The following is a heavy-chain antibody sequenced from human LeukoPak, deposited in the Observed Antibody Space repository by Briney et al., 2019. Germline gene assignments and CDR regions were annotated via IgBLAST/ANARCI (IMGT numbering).Heavy chain of an antibody. Sequence: GGSLKLSCAASGFTFSSYSMNWVRQAPGKGLEWVSSISSSSSYIYYADSVKGRFTISRDNAKNSLYLQMNSLRAEDTAVYYCARDGGSYVLHYYYMDVWGKGTTDTVSS. CDR2: ISSSSSYI. V-gene: IGHV3-21*01. CDR3: ARDGGSYVLHYYYMDV. CDR1: GFTFSSYS. D-gene: IGHD1-26*01. J-gene: IGHJ6*03.